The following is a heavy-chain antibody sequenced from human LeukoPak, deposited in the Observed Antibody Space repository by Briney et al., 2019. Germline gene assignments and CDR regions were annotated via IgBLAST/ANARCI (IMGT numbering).Heavy chain of an antibody. Sequence: GGSLRLSCAASGFTFNNYAMNWVRQAPGKGLEWVSVISGSGGTTYYADSVKGRFTISRDSSKNTLYLQMNSLRAEDTAAYYCAKVSGGGLYYDGMDVWGQGTTVTVSS. D-gene: IGHD1-14*01. J-gene: IGHJ6*02. CDR1: GFTFNNYA. V-gene: IGHV3-23*01. CDR3: AKVSGGGLYYDGMDV. CDR2: ISGSGGTT.